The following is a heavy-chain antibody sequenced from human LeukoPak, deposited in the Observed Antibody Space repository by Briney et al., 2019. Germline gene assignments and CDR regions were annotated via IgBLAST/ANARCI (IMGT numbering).Heavy chain of an antibody. CDR1: GGSISSSRDY. Sequence: PSETLSLTCTVSGGSISSSRDYWVWVRKPPGRGLEWIVNVYYSGITYYNPSLTIRLTISIDTSQSQVSLPLNSLTAADTAMCFSARRRSGSSLVDYWGQGALVTVSS. D-gene: IGHD1-26*01. J-gene: IGHJ4*02. CDR3: ARRRSGSSLVDY. CDR2: VYYSGIT. V-gene: IGHV4-39*01.